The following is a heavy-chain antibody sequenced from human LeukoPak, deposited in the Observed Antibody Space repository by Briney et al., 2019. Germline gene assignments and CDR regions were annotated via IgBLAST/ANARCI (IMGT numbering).Heavy chain of an antibody. CDR1: GYTFTDYY. V-gene: IGHV1-2*02. D-gene: IGHD6-13*01. J-gene: IGHJ3*02. CDR3: ARAYLGIAAAGTPPDNPYDAFDI. CDR2: IIPNSGAT. Sequence: ASVKVSCKASGYTFTDYYMHWVRQAPGQGLEWMGWIIPNSGATNYAQTFQGRVTMTRDTSISTAYMELSRLRSDDTAVYYCARAYLGIAAAGTPPDNPYDAFDIWGQGTMVTVSS.